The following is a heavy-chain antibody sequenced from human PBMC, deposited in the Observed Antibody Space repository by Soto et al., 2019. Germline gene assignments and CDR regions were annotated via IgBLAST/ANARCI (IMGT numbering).Heavy chain of an antibody. J-gene: IGHJ4*02. D-gene: IGHD2-2*01. CDR2: ISAYNGNT. CDR1: GYTFTCYG. Sequence: GDSVKVSCRAPGYTFTCYGSSWVRQAPGQGLEWLGWISAYNGNTDYAQKLQGRVTTTTDTSTSTAYMELRSLRSDDTAVYYCARWDMVVVPAAMVLDYWGQGTMGTVS. V-gene: IGHV1-18*04. CDR3: ARWDMVVVPAAMVLDY.